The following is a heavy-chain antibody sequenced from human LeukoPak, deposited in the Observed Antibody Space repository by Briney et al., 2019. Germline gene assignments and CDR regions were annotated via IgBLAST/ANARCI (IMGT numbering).Heavy chain of an antibody. CDR1: GFTFSRNW. CDR3: AREGENWAYFDY. J-gene: IGHJ4*02. Sequence: PGGSLRLSCGVSGFTFSRNWMSWVRQAPGKGLEWVANIKQDGSEKYYVDSVKGRFTISRDNAKNSLYLQMNSLRAEDTAVYYCAREGENWAYFDYWGQGTLVTVSS. CDR2: IKQDGSEK. V-gene: IGHV3-7*01. D-gene: IGHD7-27*01.